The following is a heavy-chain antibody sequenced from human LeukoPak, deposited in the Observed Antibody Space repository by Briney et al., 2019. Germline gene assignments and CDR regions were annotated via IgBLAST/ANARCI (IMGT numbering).Heavy chain of an antibody. V-gene: IGHV4-59*01. CDR2: IYYSGST. D-gene: IGHD3-3*01. CDR1: GGSLSTYY. CDR3: ARAQSSYYDFWSGYPNWFDP. Sequence: SETLSLTCTVSGGSLSTYYWSWIRQPPGKGLEWIGYIYYSGSTNYNPSLKSRVTISVDTSKNQFSLKLSSVAAADTAVYYCARAQSSYYDFWSGYPNWFDPWGQGTLVTVSS. J-gene: IGHJ5*02.